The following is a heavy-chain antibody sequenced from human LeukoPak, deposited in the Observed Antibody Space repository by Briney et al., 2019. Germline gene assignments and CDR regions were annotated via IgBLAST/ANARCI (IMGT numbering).Heavy chain of an antibody. CDR3: ATEHWGPNS. CDR1: GFTFSDYG. D-gene: IGHD3-16*01. Sequence: GGSLRLSCAASGFTFSDYGIHWVRQAPGKGLEWVAFIHYRGSDKYYADSVKGRFTISRDNAKNSLFLQMSSLRGEDTALYYCATEHWGPNSWGQGTLVTVSS. J-gene: IGHJ4*02. CDR2: IHYRGSDK. V-gene: IGHV3-30*02.